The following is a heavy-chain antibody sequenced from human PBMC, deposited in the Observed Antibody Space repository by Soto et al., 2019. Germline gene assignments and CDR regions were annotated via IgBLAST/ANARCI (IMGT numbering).Heavy chain of an antibody. J-gene: IGHJ6*01. CDR1: GHSFSSYW. CDR2: IDPSDSHT. CDR3: ARVAGSFNLLRFGMGD. V-gene: IGHV5-10-1*01. Sequence: GQSLKISCKGYGHSFSSYWINWVRQMPGKGLEWMGRIDPSDSHTDYSPFFQGHDTISADKSINTVYVQWSSLRSSDSAIYFFARVAGSFNLLRFGMGDWGPGTTEIVSS. D-gene: IGHD3-10*01.